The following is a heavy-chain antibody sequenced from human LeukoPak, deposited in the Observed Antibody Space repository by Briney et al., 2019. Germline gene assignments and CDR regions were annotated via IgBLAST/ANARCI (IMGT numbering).Heavy chain of an antibody. V-gene: IGHV4-59*02. Sequence: SETLSLTCTVSGGSVSNYYWSCFRQPPGKGLEWIGYIYYSGSTNYNPSLRSRVTISVDTSNDHFSLKLSSVTAADTAVYYCARSYGLGNYFDYWGQGTLVTVSS. CDR1: GGSVSNYY. CDR3: ARSYGLGNYFDY. D-gene: IGHD3-10*01. CDR2: IYYSGST. J-gene: IGHJ4*02.